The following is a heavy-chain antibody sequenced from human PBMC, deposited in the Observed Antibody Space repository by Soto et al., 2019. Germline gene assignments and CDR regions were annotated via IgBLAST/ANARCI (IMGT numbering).Heavy chain of an antibody. D-gene: IGHD1-1*01. CDR2: SGGSDLST. CDR1: GLTFSRAD. Sequence: EVQLLEAGGGLVQPGGSLRLSCVVSGLTFSRADLSWVRQPPGKGLEWVSASGGSDLSTYYVDSVKGRYTISRDSSKNTLYLQMNSMSAEATAVYFCVKHSWNYWGQGTLVTVSS. V-gene: IGHV3-23*01. CDR3: VKHSWNY. J-gene: IGHJ4*02.